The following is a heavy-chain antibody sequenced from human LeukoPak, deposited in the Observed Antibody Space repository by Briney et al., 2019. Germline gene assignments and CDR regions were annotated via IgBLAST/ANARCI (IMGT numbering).Heavy chain of an antibody. CDR2: ISSSSSYI. V-gene: IGHV3-21*04. D-gene: IGHD5-24*01. Sequence: GGSLRLSCAASGFTFSSYSMNWVRQAPGKGLEWVSSISSSSSYIYYADSVKGRFTISRDNSKNTLYLQMNSLRAEDTAVYYCAKNQDGYSWYYFDYWGQGTLVTVSS. CDR3: AKNQDGYSWYYFDY. J-gene: IGHJ4*02. CDR1: GFTFSSYS.